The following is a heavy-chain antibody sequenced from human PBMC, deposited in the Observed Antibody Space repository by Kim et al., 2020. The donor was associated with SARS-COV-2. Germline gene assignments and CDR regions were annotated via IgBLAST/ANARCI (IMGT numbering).Heavy chain of an antibody. D-gene: IGHD4-17*01. V-gene: IGHV3-30*02. CDR3: AKDPGWATVTDQEYSMDV. Sequence: KGRFTISRDNSKNTLYLQMNSLRAEDTAVYYCAKDPGWATVTDQEYSMDVWGQGTTVTVSS. J-gene: IGHJ6*02.